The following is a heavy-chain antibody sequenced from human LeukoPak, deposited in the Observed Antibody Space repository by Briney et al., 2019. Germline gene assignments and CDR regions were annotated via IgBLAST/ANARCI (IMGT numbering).Heavy chain of an antibody. CDR3: ARDNVPGYFDY. V-gene: IGHV4-39*07. CDR1: GGSISSSSYY. Sequence: SETLSLTCTVSGGSISSSSYYWGWIRQPPGKGLEWIGSIYYSGSTYYNPSLKSRVTISVDTSKNQFSLKLSSVTAADTALYYCARDNVPGYFDYWGQGTLVTVSS. CDR2: IYYSGST. J-gene: IGHJ4*02. D-gene: IGHD2-8*01.